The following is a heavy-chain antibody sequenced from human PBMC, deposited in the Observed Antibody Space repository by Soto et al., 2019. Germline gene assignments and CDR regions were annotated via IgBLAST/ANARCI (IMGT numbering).Heavy chain of an antibody. CDR3: ARGLDLAAAGYYFDY. J-gene: IGHJ4*02. CDR1: GFTFSSYS. V-gene: IGHV3-48*02. CDR2: ISSSSSTI. Sequence: GGSLRLSCAASGFTFSSYSMNWVRQAPGKGLEWVSYISSSSSTIYYADSVKGRFTISRDNAKNSLYLQMNSLRDEDTAVYYCARGLDLAAAGYYFDYWGQGTLVTVSS. D-gene: IGHD6-13*01.